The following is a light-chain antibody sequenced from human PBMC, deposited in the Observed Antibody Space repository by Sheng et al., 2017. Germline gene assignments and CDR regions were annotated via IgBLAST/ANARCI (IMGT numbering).Light chain of an antibody. Sequence: SYELTQSPSVSVSPGRTASITCSGDKLGNKYVYWYQQRPGQSPLLIMYQDNKRPSGIPERFSGSNSGNTATLTISVTQAMDEADYHCQAWDSNTAVFGGGTKLTVL. J-gene: IGLJ2*01. CDR3: QAWDSNTAV. V-gene: IGLV3-1*01. CDR2: QDN. CDR1: KLGNKY.